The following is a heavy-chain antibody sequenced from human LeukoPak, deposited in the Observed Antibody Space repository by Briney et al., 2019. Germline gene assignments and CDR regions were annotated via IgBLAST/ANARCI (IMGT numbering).Heavy chain of an antibody. D-gene: IGHD1-26*01. J-gene: IGHJ3*02. CDR2: IYHSGST. CDR1: GGSISSGGYY. V-gene: IGHV4-30-2*01. CDR3: ATNRVGTYDRPFDI. Sequence: TSQTLSLTCTVSGGSISSGGYYWSWIRQPPGKGLEWIGYIYHSGSTYYNPSLKSRVTISVDTSKNQFSLELSSVTATDTAVYFCATNRVGTYDRPFDIWGQGTMVTVSS.